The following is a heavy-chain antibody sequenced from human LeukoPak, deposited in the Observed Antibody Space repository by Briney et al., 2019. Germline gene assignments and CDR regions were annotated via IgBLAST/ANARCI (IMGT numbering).Heavy chain of an antibody. V-gene: IGHV4-59*01. Sequence: PSQTLSLTCTVSGGSISNYYWSWIRQPPGKGLEWIGYIYNSGTTNYNPSLKSRVTISVDTSKNQFSLKLSSVTAADTAVYYCASAPLVVVPAAPPAFDIWGQGTMVTVSS. CDR1: GGSISNYY. D-gene: IGHD2-2*01. J-gene: IGHJ3*02. CDR2: IYNSGTT. CDR3: ASAPLVVVPAAPPAFDI.